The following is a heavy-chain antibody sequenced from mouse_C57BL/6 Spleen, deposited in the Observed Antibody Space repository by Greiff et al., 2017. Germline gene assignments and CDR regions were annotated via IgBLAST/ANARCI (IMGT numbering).Heavy chain of an antibody. CDR3: AREEDYYGSFAY. CDR2: IYPGSGNT. CDR1: GYSFTSYY. Sequence: QLQQSGPELVKPGASVKISCKASGYSFTSYYIHWVKQRPGQGLEWIGWIYPGSGNTKYNEKFKGKATLTADTSSSTAYMQLSSLTSEDSAVYYCAREEDYYGSFAYWGQGTLVTVSA. J-gene: IGHJ3*01. V-gene: IGHV1-66*01. D-gene: IGHD1-1*01.